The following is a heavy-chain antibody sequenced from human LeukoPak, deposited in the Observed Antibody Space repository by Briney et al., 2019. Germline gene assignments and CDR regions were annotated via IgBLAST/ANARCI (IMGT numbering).Heavy chain of an antibody. CDR1: GFTLGGHD. Sequence: GGSLRLSCTASGFTLGGHDIHWVRQTTGDSLEWVAAVSAGHHAFYAGSVKGRFTVSREDAKNSLYLQMNSLRAGDTAVYYYVREARGYHYTYFDYWGQGSLVTVSS. D-gene: IGHD5-18*01. CDR3: VREARGYHYTYFDY. J-gene: IGHJ4*02. CDR2: VSAGHHA. V-gene: IGHV3-13*01.